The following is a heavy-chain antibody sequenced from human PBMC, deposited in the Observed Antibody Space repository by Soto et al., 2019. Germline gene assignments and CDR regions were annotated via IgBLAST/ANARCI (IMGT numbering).Heavy chain of an antibody. Sequence: PSETMSLPCSVSGDSLYTVYSFRAAISHPSGQALEYIGYIYNSTTTYYTPSFESRVATALGTSKSQVSLNVTSVSAAYTTVYFCASGPYCLPSRCFPNWFDFWGQGTLDTVSS. J-gene: IGHJ5*01. CDR1: GDSLYTVYSF. CDR3: ASGPYCLPSRCFPNWFDF. CDR2: IYNSTTT. V-gene: IGHV4-30-4*02. D-gene: IGHD2-21*01.